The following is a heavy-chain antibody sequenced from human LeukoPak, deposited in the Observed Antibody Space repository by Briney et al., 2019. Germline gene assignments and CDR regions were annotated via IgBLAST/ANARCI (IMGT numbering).Heavy chain of an antibody. J-gene: IGHJ4*02. CDR2: IYYSGST. CDR1: GGSTSSSSYY. Sequence: SETLSLTCTVSGGSTSSSSYYWGWIRQPPGKGLEWIGSIYYSGSTYYNPSLKSRVTISVDTSKNQFSLKLSSVTAADTAVYYCITYSYGPIFDYWGQGTLVTVSS. D-gene: IGHD5-18*01. CDR3: ITYSYGPIFDY. V-gene: IGHV4-39*01.